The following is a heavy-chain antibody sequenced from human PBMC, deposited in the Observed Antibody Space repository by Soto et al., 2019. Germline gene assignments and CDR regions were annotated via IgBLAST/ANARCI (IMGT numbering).Heavy chain of an antibody. J-gene: IGHJ6*03. CDR3: ARGPTDFWSGYSYYYMDV. V-gene: IGHV5-51*01. CDR1: GYSFTSYW. CDR2: IYPGDSDT. D-gene: IGHD3-3*01. Sequence: GESLRISCKGSGYSFTSYWIGWVRQMPGKGLEWMGIIYPGDSDTRYSPSFQGQVIISADKSISTAYLQWSSLKASDTAMYYCARGPTDFWSGYSYYYMDVWGKGTTVTVSS.